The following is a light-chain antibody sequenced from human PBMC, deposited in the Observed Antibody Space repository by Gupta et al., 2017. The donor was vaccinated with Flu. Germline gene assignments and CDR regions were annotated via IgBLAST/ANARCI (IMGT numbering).Light chain of an antibody. CDR1: NIENKK. Sequence: SSVLTQPPSVSVAPGKPARITCGGDNIENKKVHWYQHKPGQAPVLVVYDNGDRPSGIPERFSGSNSGNTATLTITRVEAGDEADYYCQVWDTVSDHVVFGGGTEVTVL. CDR2: DNG. V-gene: IGLV3-21*03. J-gene: IGLJ2*01. CDR3: QVWDTVSDHVV.